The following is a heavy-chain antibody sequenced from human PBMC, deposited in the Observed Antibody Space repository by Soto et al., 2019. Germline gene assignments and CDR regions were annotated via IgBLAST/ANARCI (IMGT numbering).Heavy chain of an antibody. Sequence: EVQLVASGGGLVQPGRSLRLSCTASGFTCDDYVMHWLRQAPGKGLEWVSGISWNSGSRRYAESVKGRFTISRDNAKNCLYLQMNSLRAEDMAVYYCAKDISGYSSGYFDFWGQGILVTVTS. CDR3: AKDISGYSSGYFDF. CDR1: GFTCDDYV. CDR2: ISWNSGSR. V-gene: IGHV3-9*03. J-gene: IGHJ4*02. D-gene: IGHD6-19*01.